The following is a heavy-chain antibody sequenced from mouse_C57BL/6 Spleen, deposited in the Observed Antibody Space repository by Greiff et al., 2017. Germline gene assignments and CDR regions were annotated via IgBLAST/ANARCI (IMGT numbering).Heavy chain of an antibody. Sequence: VKLMESGAELVRPGTSVKVSCKASGYAFTNYLIEWVKQRPGQGLEWIGVINPGSGGTNYNEKFKGKATLTADKSSNTAYMQLSSLTSEDAAVYFCARRAQANAMDYWGQGTSVTVSS. J-gene: IGHJ4*01. D-gene: IGHD3-2*02. CDR3: ARRAQANAMDY. V-gene: IGHV1-54*02. CDR1: GYAFTNYL. CDR2: INPGSGGT.